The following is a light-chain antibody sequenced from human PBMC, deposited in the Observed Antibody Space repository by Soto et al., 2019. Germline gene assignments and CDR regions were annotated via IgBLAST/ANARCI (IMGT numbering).Light chain of an antibody. J-gene: IGKJ3*01. V-gene: IGKV3-20*01. CDR3: QQYGSSPFT. CDR1: QSVSSNY. Sequence: PGERATLSCRASQSVSSNYLTWYQQKPGQAPRLLIYGASSRATGIPDRFSGSGSGTDFTLTISRLEPEDFAVYYCQQYGSSPFTFGPGTKVDIK. CDR2: GAS.